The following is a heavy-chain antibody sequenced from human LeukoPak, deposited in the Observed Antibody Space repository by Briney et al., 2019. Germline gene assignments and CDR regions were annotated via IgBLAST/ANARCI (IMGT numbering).Heavy chain of an antibody. D-gene: IGHD2-15*01. Sequence: GGSLRLSCAASGFSFRSYAMHWVRQAPGKGLEGVAVIAYDGSTKYYADSVKGRFTISRDNSHNTVDLQMNSLTAEDMAVYFCAKSYCSGGSCYSWSVDYWGQGTLVTVSP. J-gene: IGHJ4*02. V-gene: IGHV3-30*04. CDR3: AKSYCSGGSCYSWSVDY. CDR1: GFSFRSYA. CDR2: IAYDGSTK.